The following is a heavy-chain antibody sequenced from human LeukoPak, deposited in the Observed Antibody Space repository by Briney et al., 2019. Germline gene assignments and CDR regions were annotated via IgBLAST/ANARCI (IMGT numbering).Heavy chain of an antibody. J-gene: IGHJ4*02. CDR1: GGSISSGNW. CDR3: ARGGGYYYDSSGLDY. Sequence: SETLSLTCAVSGGSISSGNWWTWVRQPPGKGLEWIGEIYHSGSTNYNPSLKSRVSISVDNFKSQFSLKLSSATAADTAVYYCARGGGYYYDSSGLDYWGQGTLVTVSS. D-gene: IGHD3-22*01. CDR2: IYHSGST. V-gene: IGHV4-4*02.